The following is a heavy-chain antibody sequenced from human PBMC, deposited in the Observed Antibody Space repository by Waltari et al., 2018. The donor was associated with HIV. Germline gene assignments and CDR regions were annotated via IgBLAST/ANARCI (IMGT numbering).Heavy chain of an antibody. CDR2: ISGGGSKT. CDR1: GSGFPNYG. V-gene: IGHV3-23*01. Sequence: EVQLLASGGESTPPGKSLTTYCGGTGSGFPNYGWAWLRRAPGGGLESIASISGGGSKTYYVDSVKGRFTISRDNSKNVMYLKMTNLKVDDTAMYFCAKDLSISSARPRLVSFDFWSQGTQVSVAS. J-gene: IGHJ4*02. CDR3: AKDLSISSARPRLVSFDF. D-gene: IGHD6-6*01.